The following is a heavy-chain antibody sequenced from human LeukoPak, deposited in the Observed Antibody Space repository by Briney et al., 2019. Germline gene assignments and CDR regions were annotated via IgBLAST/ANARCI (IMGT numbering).Heavy chain of an antibody. D-gene: IGHD3-22*01. CDR1: GGSFSGYY. CDR2: INHSGST. CDR3: ARVSPITMIVVVIPTGWFDP. V-gene: IGHV4-34*01. J-gene: IGHJ5*02. Sequence: PSETLSLTCAVYGGSFSGYYWSWIRQPPGRGLEWIGEINHSGSTNYNPSLKSRVTISVDTSKNQFSLKLSSVTAADTAVYYCARVSPITMIVVVIPTGWFDPWGQGTRVTVSS.